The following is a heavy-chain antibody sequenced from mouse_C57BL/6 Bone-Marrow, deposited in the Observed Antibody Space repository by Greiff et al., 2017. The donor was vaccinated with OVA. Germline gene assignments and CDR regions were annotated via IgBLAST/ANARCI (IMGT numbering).Heavy chain of an antibody. CDR1: GYTFTSYW. J-gene: IGHJ3*01. Sequence: VQLQQPGAELVKPGASVKLSCKASGYTFTSYWMQWVKQRPGQGLEWIGEIDPSDSYTNYNQKFKGKATLTVDTSSSTAYMQLSSLTSEDSAVYYCARYFLTGPWFAYWGQGTLVTVSA. CDR3: ARYFLTGPWFAY. CDR2: IDPSDSYT. V-gene: IGHV1-50*01. D-gene: IGHD4-1*01.